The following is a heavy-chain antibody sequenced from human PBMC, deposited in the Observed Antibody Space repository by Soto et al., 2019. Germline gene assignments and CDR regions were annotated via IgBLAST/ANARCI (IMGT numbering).Heavy chain of an antibody. CDR3: ARPLIGNTIDL. CDR2: INPSRGSA. D-gene: IGHD1-7*01. CDR1: GYTFLKYF. J-gene: IGHJ3*01. V-gene: IGHV1-46*01. Sequence: GXSVKVSCKASGYTFLKYFIHWVRQAPGQGLEWIGIINPSRGSATYGPIFQGRVSLTTDMPTSTVYMELSSLRSEDTAIYYCARPLIGNTIDLWGQGTSVTVSS.